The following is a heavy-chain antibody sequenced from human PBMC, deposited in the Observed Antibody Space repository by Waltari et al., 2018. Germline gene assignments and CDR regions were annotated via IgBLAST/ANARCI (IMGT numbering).Heavy chain of an antibody. CDR3: ARSTMTTNWFDP. Sequence: QVQLQESGPGLVKPSETLSLTCTVSGGSISSYYWSWIRQPAGKGLEWIGRSYTSGRPNYNPSSTSRLTVSVDTSKNRFSLKLSSVTAAYTAVYYCARSTMTTNWFDPWGQGTLVTVSS. V-gene: IGHV4-4*07. CDR2: SYTSGRP. D-gene: IGHD3-22*01. J-gene: IGHJ5*02. CDR1: GGSISSYY.